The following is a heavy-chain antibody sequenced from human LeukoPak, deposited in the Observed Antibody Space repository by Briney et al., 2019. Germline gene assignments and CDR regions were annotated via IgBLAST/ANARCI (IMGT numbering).Heavy chain of an antibody. CDR1: GYTFTSYD. CDR2: MNPNSGNT. Sequence: ASVKVSCKASGYTFTSYDINWVRQATGQGLEWMGWMNPNSGNTGYAQKFQGRVTMTEDTSTDTAYMELSSLRSEDTAVYYCATPLGYCSSTSCPMDVWGQGTTVTVSS. D-gene: IGHD2-2*01. V-gene: IGHV1-8*01. J-gene: IGHJ6*02. CDR3: ATPLGYCSSTSCPMDV.